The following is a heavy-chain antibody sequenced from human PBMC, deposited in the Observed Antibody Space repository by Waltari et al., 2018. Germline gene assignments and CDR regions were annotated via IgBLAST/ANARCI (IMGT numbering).Heavy chain of an antibody. CDR2: INHSGST. CDR1: GGSFSGYY. V-gene: IGHV4-34*01. CDR3: ARSGYGSGSYEFDY. D-gene: IGHD3-10*01. J-gene: IGHJ4*02. Sequence: QVQLQQWGAGLLKPSETLSPTCAVYGGSFSGYYWSWIRQPPGKGLEWIGEINHSGSTNYNPSLKSRVTISVDTSKNQFSLKLSSVTAADTAVYYCARSGYGSGSYEFDYWGQGTLVTVSS.